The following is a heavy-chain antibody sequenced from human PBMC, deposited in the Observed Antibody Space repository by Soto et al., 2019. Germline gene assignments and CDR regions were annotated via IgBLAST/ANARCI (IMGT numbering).Heavy chain of an antibody. CDR3: ARGGPSITIFGVVIRPGNAFDI. D-gene: IGHD3-3*01. V-gene: IGHV4-34*01. Sequence: SETLSLTCAVYGGSFSGYYWNWIRQPPGKGLEWIGEINHSGSTNYNPSLKSRVTISVDTSKNQFPLKLSSVTAADTAVYYCARGGPSITIFGVVIRPGNAFDIWGQGTMVTVSS. CDR1: GGSFSGYY. CDR2: INHSGST. J-gene: IGHJ3*02.